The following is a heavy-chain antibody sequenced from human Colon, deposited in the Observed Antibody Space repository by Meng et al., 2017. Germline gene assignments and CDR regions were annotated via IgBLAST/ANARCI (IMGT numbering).Heavy chain of an antibody. D-gene: IGHD3-16*01. CDR1: GFTVSSNY. Sequence: EGQRGESGGGLVQPGGSLRLSCAASGFTVSSNYMSWVRQAPGKGLEWVSVIYSGGSTYYADSVKGRFTISRDNSKNTLYLQMNSLRAEDTAVYYCARELMLTFDPWGQGTLVTVSS. J-gene: IGHJ5*02. V-gene: IGHV3-66*02. CDR2: IYSGGST. CDR3: ARELMLTFDP.